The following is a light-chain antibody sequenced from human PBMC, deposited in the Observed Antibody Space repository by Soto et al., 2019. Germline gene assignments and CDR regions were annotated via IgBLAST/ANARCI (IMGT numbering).Light chain of an antibody. CDR2: RAS. CDR1: QSLSGK. V-gene: IGKV3-15*01. CDR3: QQYKNWPPFT. Sequence: EIVMTQSPATLSVSPGERVILSCRASQSLSGKLAWYQQRPGQAPRLLIYRASTRATGIPARFSGSGSETEFTLTISSLQSEDFAVYFCQQYKNWPPFTFGRGTRLEIK. J-gene: IGKJ5*01.